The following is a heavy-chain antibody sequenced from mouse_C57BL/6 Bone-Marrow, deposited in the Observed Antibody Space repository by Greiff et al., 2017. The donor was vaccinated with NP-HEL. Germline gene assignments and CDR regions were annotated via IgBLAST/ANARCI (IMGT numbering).Heavy chain of an antibody. V-gene: IGHV1-42*01. CDR1: GYSFTGYY. Sequence: EVQLQQSGPELVKPGASVKISCKASGYSFTGYYMNWVKQSPEKSLEWIGEINPSTGGTTYNQKFQAKATLTVDKYSSTAYMQLKSLTSEDSAVYYCARGADYYGFDYWGQGTTLTVSS. J-gene: IGHJ2*01. D-gene: IGHD1-1*01. CDR3: ARGADYYGFDY. CDR2: INPSTGGT.